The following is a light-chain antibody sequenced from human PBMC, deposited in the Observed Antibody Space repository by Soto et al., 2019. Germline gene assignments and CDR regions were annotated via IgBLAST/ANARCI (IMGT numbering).Light chain of an antibody. J-gene: IGLJ2*01. CDR2: DVS. V-gene: IGLV2-14*03. Sequence: QSALTQPASVSGSPGQSITISCTGTSSDVGGYNYVSWYQQHPGKVPKLMIYDVSNRPSGVSNRFSGSKSGNTASLTTSGLQAEDEADYYCSSYTSSSTVIFGGGTQLTVL. CDR3: SSYTSSSTVI. CDR1: SSDVGGYNY.